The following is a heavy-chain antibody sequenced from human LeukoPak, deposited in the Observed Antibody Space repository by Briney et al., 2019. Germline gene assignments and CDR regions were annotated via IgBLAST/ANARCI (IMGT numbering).Heavy chain of an antibody. CDR3: ANRWGLDY. Sequence: GGSLRLSCAVSGLTFSSYSMSWVRQAPGEGLYWVSGISASGSGTYYADSLKGRFTISRDNSKNTLYLQMNNLRVEDTAVYHCANRWGLDYWGQGTLVTVSS. V-gene: IGHV3-23*01. J-gene: IGHJ4*02. D-gene: IGHD3-16*01. CDR2: ISASGSGT. CDR1: GLTFSSYS.